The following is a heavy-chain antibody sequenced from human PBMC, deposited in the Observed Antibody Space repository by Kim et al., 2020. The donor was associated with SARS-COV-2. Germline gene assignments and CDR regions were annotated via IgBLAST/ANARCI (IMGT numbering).Heavy chain of an antibody. CDR2: INPNSGGT. V-gene: IGHV1-2*04. D-gene: IGHD2-2*01. CDR1: GYTFTGYY. Sequence: ASVKVSCKASGYTFTGYYMHWVRQAPGQGLEWMGWINPNSGGTNYAQKFQGWVTMTRDTSISTAYMELSRLRSDGTAVYYCARGGLVPAADFDYWGQGTLVTVSS. CDR3: ARGGLVPAADFDY. J-gene: IGHJ4*02.